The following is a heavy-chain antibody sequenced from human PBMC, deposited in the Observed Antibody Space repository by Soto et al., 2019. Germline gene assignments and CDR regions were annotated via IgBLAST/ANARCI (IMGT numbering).Heavy chain of an antibody. D-gene: IGHD3-3*01. J-gene: IGHJ6*03. Sequence: GGSLRLSCTASGFTFGDYAMSWFRQAPGKGLEWVGFIRSKAYGGTTEYAASVKGRFTISRDDSKSIAYLQMNSLKTEDTAVYYCTRDPITETYYDFWSGYYGNMDVWGKGTTVTVSS. V-gene: IGHV3-49*03. CDR3: TRDPITETYYDFWSGYYGNMDV. CDR1: GFTFGDYA. CDR2: IRSKAYGGTT.